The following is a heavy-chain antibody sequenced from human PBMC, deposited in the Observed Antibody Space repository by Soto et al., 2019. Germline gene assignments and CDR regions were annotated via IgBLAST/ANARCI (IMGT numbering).Heavy chain of an antibody. V-gene: IGHV4-31*03. CDR1: GGSISSGGYH. Sequence: SETLSLTCTVSGGSISSGGYHWSWIRQHPGKGLEWIGYIYYSGSTYYNPSLKSRVTISVDTSKNQFSLKLSSVTAADTAVYYCARAKPRYSSSLSWFDPWGQGTLVTVSS. D-gene: IGHD6-6*01. J-gene: IGHJ5*02. CDR2: IYYSGST. CDR3: ARAKPRYSSSLSWFDP.